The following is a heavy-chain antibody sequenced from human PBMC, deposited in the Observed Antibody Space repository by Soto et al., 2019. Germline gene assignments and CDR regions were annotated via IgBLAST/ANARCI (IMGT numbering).Heavy chain of an antibody. CDR3: ARPQYSYGSDGMDV. CDR2: ISSSSSTI. J-gene: IGHJ6*02. V-gene: IGHV3-48*02. D-gene: IGHD5-18*01. Sequence: GGSLRLSCAASGFTFSSYSMNWVRQAPGKGLEWVSYISSSSSTIYYADSVKGRFTISRDNAKNSLYLQMNSLRDEDTAVYYCARPQYSYGSDGMDVWGPGTTVTVSS. CDR1: GFTFSSYS.